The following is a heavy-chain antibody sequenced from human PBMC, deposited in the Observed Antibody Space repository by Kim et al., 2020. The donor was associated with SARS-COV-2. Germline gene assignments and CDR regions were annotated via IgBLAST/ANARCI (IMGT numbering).Heavy chain of an antibody. D-gene: IGHD3-22*01. CDR2: VYHSGST. J-gene: IGHJ4*02. CDR3: ARLPHDSSGYVDC. Sequence: SETLSLTCTVSGGSISSSFNYWGWIRQPPGKGLEWIRSVYHSGSTYDSPSFKSLVTVSVDTSKNQFSRNVTSVTAADTAVYFCARLPHDSSGYVDCWGQGILVTVSS. V-gene: IGHV4-39*01. CDR1: GGSISSSFNY.